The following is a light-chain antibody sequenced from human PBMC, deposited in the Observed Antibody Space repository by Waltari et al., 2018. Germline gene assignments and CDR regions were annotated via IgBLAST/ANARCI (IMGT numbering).Light chain of an antibody. J-gene: IGKJ1*01. Sequence: DIVLTKSPGTLSLSPGERATLSCRASQSVSSSYLAWYQQKPGQAPRLLIYGASSRATGIPDRFCGSGSGTDFTLTISRLEPEDFAVYYCQQYGSSPPTFGQGTKVEIK. CDR1: QSVSSSY. CDR2: GAS. CDR3: QQYGSSPPT. V-gene: IGKV3-20*01.